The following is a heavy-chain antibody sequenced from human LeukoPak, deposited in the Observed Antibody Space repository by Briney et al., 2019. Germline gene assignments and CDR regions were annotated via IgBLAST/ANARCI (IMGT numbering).Heavy chain of an antibody. J-gene: IGHJ4*02. CDR2: INHSGST. CDR3: ARAGVLYSSPTSFDY. D-gene: IGHD6-13*01. Sequence: SETLSLTCAVYGGSFSGYYWSWIRQPPGKGLEWIGEINHSGSTNYNPSLKSRVTISVDTSKNQFSLKLSSVTAADTAVYYCARAGVLYSSPTSFDYWGQGTLVTVSS. V-gene: IGHV4-34*01. CDR1: GGSFSGYY.